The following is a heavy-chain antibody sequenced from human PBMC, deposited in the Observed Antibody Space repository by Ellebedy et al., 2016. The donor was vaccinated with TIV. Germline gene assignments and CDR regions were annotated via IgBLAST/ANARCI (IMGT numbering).Heavy chain of an antibody. D-gene: IGHD2-15*01. Sequence: GGSLRLSCAASGFTFSRHWMHWVRQAPGKGLVWVSRINSDGSSTSYADSVKGRFTISRDNAKNTLYLQVNSLRAEDTAVYYCAKTQRIGYCSGGNRHDAFDIWGQGTMVTVSS. CDR3: AKTQRIGYCSGGNRHDAFDI. J-gene: IGHJ3*02. CDR2: INSDGSST. CDR1: GFTFSRHW. V-gene: IGHV3-74*01.